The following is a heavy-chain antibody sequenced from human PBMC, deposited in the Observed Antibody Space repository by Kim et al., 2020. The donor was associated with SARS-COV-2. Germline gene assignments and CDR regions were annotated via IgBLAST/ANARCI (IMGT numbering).Heavy chain of an antibody. V-gene: IGHV4-39*01. CDR1: GGSISSSSYY. CDR3: ARHRREFSSLGWIGY. D-gene: IGHD2-2*01. CDR2: IYYSGST. J-gene: IGHJ4*02. Sequence: SETLSLTCTVSGGSISSSSYYWGWIRQPPGKGLEWIGSIYYSGSTYYNPSLKSRVTISVDTSKNQFSLKLSSVTAADTAVYYCARHRREFSSLGWIGYWGQGTLVTVSS.